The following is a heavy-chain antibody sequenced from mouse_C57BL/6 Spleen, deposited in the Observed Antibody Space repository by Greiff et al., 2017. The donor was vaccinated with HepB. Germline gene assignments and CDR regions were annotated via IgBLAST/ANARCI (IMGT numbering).Heavy chain of an antibody. V-gene: IGHV1-64*01. CDR1: GYTFTSYW. CDR3: ARQGNGGWFAY. J-gene: IGHJ3*01. CDR2: IHPNSGST. Sequence: VQLQQPGAELVKPGASVKLSCKASGYTFTSYWMHWVKQRPGQGLEWIGMIHPNSGSTNYNEKFKSKATLTVDKSSSTAYMQLSSLTSEDSAFYYCARQGNGGWFAYWGQGTLVTVSA.